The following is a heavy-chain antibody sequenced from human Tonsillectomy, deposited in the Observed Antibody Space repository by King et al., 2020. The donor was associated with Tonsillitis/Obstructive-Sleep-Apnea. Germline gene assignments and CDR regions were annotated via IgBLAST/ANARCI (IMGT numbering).Heavy chain of an antibody. CDR1: GYTLTSYD. CDR2: SRPSNGDT. D-gene: IGHD3-22*01. J-gene: IGHJ1*01. Sequence: QLVQSGAEVKKPGASVKVSCKALGYTLTSYDITWVRQAPGQGLEWMGWSRPSNGDTNYAQKLQGRITMTSDTSTNTAYMELRSLRSDDTAVYYCARDYYVSSGYYHGYFQHWGQGTLVTVSS. V-gene: IGHV1-18*01. CDR3: ARDYYVSSGYYHGYFQH.